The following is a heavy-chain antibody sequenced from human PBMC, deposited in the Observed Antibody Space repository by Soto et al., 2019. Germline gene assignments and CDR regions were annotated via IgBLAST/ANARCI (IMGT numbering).Heavy chain of an antibody. CDR2: INAGNGNT. CDR3: ARVPRVVTPNNWFDP. D-gene: IGHD2-21*02. CDR1: GYTFTSYA. V-gene: IGHV1-3*01. J-gene: IGHJ5*02. Sequence: ASVKVSCKASGYTFTSYAMHWVRQAPGQRLEWMGWINAGNGNTKYSQKFQGRVTITRDTSASTAYMELGSLRSEDTAVYYCARVPRVVTPNNWFDPWGQGTLVTVSS.